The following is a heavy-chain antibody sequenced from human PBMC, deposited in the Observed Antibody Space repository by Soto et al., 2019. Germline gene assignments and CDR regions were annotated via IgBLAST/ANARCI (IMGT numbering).Heavy chain of an antibody. D-gene: IGHD1-7*01. CDR3: AKTSVVLELLIKHAFDI. J-gene: IGHJ3*02. Sequence: EVQLLESGGGLVQPGGSLRLSCAASGFTFSSYARSWVRQAPGKGLEWVSAISGSGGSTYYADSVKGRFTISRDNSKNTLYLQMNSLRAEDTAVYYCAKTSVVLELLIKHAFDIWGQGTMVTVSS. CDR2: ISGSGGST. CDR1: GFTFSSYA. V-gene: IGHV3-23*01.